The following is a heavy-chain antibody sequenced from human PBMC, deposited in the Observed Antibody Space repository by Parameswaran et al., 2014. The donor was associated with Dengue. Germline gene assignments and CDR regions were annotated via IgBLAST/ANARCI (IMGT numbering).Heavy chain of an antibody. CDR3: ARGLGYCSGGSCYYYFDY. Sequence: VRQAPGKGLEWIGYIYYSGSTNYNPSLKSRVTISVDTSKNQFSLKLSSVTAADTAVYYCARGLGYCSGGSCYYYFDYWGQGTLVTVSS. CDR2: IYYSGST. J-gene: IGHJ4*02. D-gene: IGHD2-15*01. V-gene: IGHV4-59*01.